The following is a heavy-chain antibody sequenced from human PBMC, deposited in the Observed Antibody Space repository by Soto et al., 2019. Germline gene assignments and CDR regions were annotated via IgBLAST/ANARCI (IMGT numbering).Heavy chain of an antibody. CDR2: IYHSGST. Sequence: SETLSLTCVVSGASISSGGYTWSWIRQPPGKGLEWIGKIYHSGSTHYNPSLKSRVTIAVDRSNNQFSLKLSSVTAADTAVYYCVRDYQFDSSGYLEWGQGTLVTVSS. CDR1: GASISSGGYT. V-gene: IGHV4-30-2*01. J-gene: IGHJ4*02. D-gene: IGHD3-22*01. CDR3: VRDYQFDSSGYLE.